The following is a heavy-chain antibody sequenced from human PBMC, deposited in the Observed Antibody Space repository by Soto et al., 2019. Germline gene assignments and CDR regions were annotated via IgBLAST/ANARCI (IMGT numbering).Heavy chain of an antibody. Sequence: ASVKVSCKAIGYSFTSHYMHWVRQAPGQGLEWMGTIYPGGVNIGYAQKFKGRVTMTKDTSTSTVYMELNSLTSEDTAVYYCARDQSWHDLVCWFDPCGQGTLVTVSS. CDR3: ARDQSWHDLVCWFDP. J-gene: IGHJ5*02. CDR1: GYSFTSHY. D-gene: IGHD1-1*01. V-gene: IGHV1-46*03. CDR2: IYPGGVNI.